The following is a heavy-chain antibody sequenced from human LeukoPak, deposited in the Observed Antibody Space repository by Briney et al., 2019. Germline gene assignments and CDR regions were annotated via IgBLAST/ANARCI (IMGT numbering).Heavy chain of an antibody. J-gene: IGHJ5*02. V-gene: IGHV1-69*04. CDR2: IIPILGIA. Sequence: ASVKVSCKASGGTFSSCTISWVRQAPGQGLEWMGRIIPILGIANYAQKFQGRVTITADKSTSTAYMELSSLRSEDTAVYYCARDHGYCSSTSCYPNWFDRWGQGTLVTVSS. D-gene: IGHD2-2*03. CDR1: GGTFSSCT. CDR3: ARDHGYCSSTSCYPNWFDR.